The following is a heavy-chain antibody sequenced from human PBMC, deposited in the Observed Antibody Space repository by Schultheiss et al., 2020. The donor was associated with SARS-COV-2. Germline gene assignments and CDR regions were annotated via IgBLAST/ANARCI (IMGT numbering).Heavy chain of an antibody. CDR2: ISYDGSNK. V-gene: IGHV3-30-3*01. Sequence: LSLTCTVSGGSISRSGYYWGWIRQSPGKGLEWVAVISYDGSNKYYADSVKGRFTISRDNAKNSLYLQMNSLRDEDTAVYYCATDPPPYIGALTPAFWGQGTPVTVSS. D-gene: IGHD1-26*01. J-gene: IGHJ4*02. CDR3: ATDPPPYIGALTPAF. CDR1: GGSISRSG.